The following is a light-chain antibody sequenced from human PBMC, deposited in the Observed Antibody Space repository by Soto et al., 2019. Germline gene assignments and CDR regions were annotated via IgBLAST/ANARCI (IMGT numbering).Light chain of an antibody. Sequence: QSVLTQPASVSGSPGQSITLSCTGTSSEVGGYNYVSWYQHHPGKAPKLIIYDVTNRPSGVSNPFSGSKSGNTASLTISGLQPEDEADYYCSSYTTSNTRQIVFGTGTKVTVL. CDR2: DVT. CDR1: SSEVGGYNY. CDR3: SSYTTSNTRQIV. J-gene: IGLJ1*01. V-gene: IGLV2-14*03.